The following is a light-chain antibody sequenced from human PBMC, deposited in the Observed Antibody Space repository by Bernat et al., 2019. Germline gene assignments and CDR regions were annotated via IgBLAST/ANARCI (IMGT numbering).Light chain of an antibody. Sequence: QSALTQPASVSGSPGQSITISCTGTSSDVGGYNYVSWYQHHPGRAPKLMIYDVRDRPSGISNRFSGSKSGNTASLTISGLLDEDEADYYCSSYTSSSTLVFGGGTRLTVL. CDR2: DVR. V-gene: IGLV2-14*03. J-gene: IGLJ3*02. CDR1: SSDVGGYNY. CDR3: SSYTSSSTLV.